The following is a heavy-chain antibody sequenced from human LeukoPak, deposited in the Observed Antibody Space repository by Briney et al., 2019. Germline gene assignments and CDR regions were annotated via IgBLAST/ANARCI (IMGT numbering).Heavy chain of an antibody. V-gene: IGHV4-34*01. CDR2: INHSGST. J-gene: IGHJ4*02. CDR3: ARCRPWGVIISYCFFDY. D-gene: IGHD3-10*01. CDR1: GGSFSGYY. Sequence: SETLSLTCAVYGGSFSGYYWSWIRQPPGKGLEWIGEINHSGSTNYNPSLKSRVTISVDTSKNQFSLKLSSVTAADTAVYYCARCRPWGVIISYCFFDYWGQGTLVTVSS.